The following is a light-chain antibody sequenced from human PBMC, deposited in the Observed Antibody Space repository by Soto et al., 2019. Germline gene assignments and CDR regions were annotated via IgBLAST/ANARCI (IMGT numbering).Light chain of an antibody. J-gene: IGLJ3*02. CDR2: DVT. Sequence: QSALTQPVSVSGSPGQSITISCTGTSSDVGGYNYVSWYQHHPGKAPKLMIYDVTNRPSGVSNRFSGSKSGNTASLTISGLQAEDEVDYYCTSYTTSSPYLVFGGGTKLTVL. CDR3: TSYTTSSPYLV. V-gene: IGLV2-14*03. CDR1: SSDVGGYNY.